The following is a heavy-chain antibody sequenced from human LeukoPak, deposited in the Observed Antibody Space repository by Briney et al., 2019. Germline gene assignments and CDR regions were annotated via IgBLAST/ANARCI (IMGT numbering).Heavy chain of an antibody. J-gene: IGHJ3*02. D-gene: IGHD2-15*01. CDR3: AAYCSGGSYYLDAFDI. V-gene: IGHV3-23*01. CDR1: GFTFSSYA. Sequence: GGSLRLSCAASGFTFSSYAMSWVRQAPGKGLEWVSAISGSGGSTYYADSVKGRFTISRDNTKNTLYLQMNSLRAEDTAVYYCAAYCSGGSYYLDAFDIWGQGTMVTVSS. CDR2: ISGSGGST.